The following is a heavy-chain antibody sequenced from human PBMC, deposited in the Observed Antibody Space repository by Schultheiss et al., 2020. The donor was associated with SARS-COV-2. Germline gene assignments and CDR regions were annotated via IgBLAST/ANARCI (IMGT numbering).Heavy chain of an antibody. CDR2: IYHSGST. J-gene: IGHJ3*02. CDR3: ARAESSSSRAFDI. D-gene: IGHD6-6*01. Sequence: SQTLSLTCAVYGGSFSGYYWSWIRQPPGKGLEWIGYIYHSGSTYYNPSLKSRVTISVDRSKNQFSLKLSSVTAADTAVYYCARAESSSSRAFDIWGQGTMVTVSS. CDR1: GGSFSGYY. V-gene: IGHV4-34*01.